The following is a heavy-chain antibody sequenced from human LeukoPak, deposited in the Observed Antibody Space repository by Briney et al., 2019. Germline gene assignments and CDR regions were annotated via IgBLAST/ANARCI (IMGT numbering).Heavy chain of an antibody. CDR3: ARARDGYSYGYLGY. CDR1: GGSISSYY. CDR2: IYYSGST. Sequence: SETLSLTCTASGGSISSYYWSWIRQPPGKGLEWIGYIYYSGSTNYNPSLKSRVTISVDTSKNQFSLKLSSVTAADTAVYYCARARDGYSYGYLGYWGQGTLVTVSS. D-gene: IGHD5-18*01. J-gene: IGHJ4*02. V-gene: IGHV4-59*01.